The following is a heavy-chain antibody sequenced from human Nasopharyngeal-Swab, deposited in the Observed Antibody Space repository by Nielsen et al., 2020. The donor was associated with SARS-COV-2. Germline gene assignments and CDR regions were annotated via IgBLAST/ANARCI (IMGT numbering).Heavy chain of an antibody. V-gene: IGHV4-59*01. J-gene: IGHJ6*03. CDR2: IYYNGST. D-gene: IGHD2-15*01. CDR3: ARSPFPSRILDYYMDV. Sequence: SETLSLTCTASGCSFSSYYWNWIRQPPGKGLEWIEYIYYNGSTNYNPSLKSRITTSVNTSAKKFFLKLSSVTAADTAVYYCARSPFPSRILDYYMDVWGKGTTVTVSS. CDR1: GCSFSSYY.